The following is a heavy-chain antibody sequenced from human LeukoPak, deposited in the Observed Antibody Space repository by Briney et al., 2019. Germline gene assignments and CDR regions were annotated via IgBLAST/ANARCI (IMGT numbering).Heavy chain of an antibody. CDR3: ARAHGLTYYYYYLDV. CDR1: GYTFTDYY. Sequence: ASVKVSCKASGYTFTDYYLHWVRQVPGQGLEWMGWLNPYSGGTGYAQMFQGRVTLTRDTSVSTAYMELSRLKSDDTAVYYCARAHGLTYYYYYLDVWGKGTSVTISS. D-gene: IGHD3/OR15-3a*01. CDR2: LNPYSGGT. J-gene: IGHJ6*03. V-gene: IGHV1-2*02.